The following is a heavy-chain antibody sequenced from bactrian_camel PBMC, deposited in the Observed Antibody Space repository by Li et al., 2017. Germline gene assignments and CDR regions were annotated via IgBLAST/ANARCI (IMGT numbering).Heavy chain of an antibody. CDR2: IYTSSGST. V-gene: IGHV3S63*01. CDR3: AAARPGCRFDREAEW. D-gene: IGHD1*01. J-gene: IGHJ4*01. Sequence: HVQLVESGGGSVQAGQSLRLSCVAAGITYSGYYMAWFRQAPGKEREGVARIYTSSGSTWYGDSVKGRFTISQDNAKNTVYLQMNSLKPEDTATYYCAAARPGCRFDREAEWGGQGTQVTVS. CDR1: GITYSGYY.